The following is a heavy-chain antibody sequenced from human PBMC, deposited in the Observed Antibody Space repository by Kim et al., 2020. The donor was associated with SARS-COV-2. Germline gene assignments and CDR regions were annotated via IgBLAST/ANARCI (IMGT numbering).Heavy chain of an antibody. V-gene: IGHV3-7*01. D-gene: IGHD4-17*01. CDR3: ARTHYGDYV. CDR2: GNGK. J-gene: IGHJ4*02. Sequence: GNGKYYVDSVKGRFTISGDNAKNSLFVDVNSLRVEDTAVYYCARTHYGDYVWGQGTLVTVSS.